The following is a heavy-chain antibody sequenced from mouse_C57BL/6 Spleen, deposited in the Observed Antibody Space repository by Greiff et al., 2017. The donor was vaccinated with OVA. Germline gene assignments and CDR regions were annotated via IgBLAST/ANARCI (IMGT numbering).Heavy chain of an antibody. J-gene: IGHJ1*03. CDR3: ARSIYDGYPERYFAV. Sequence: VMLVESGPELVKPGASVKLSCKASGYTFTSYDINWVKQRPGQGLEWIGWIYPRDGSTKYNEKFKGKATLTVDTSSSTAYMELHSLTSEDSAVYFCARSIYDGYPERYFAVWGTGTTGTVSS. CDR2: IYPRDGST. D-gene: IGHD2-3*01. V-gene: IGHV1-85*01. CDR1: GYTFTSYD.